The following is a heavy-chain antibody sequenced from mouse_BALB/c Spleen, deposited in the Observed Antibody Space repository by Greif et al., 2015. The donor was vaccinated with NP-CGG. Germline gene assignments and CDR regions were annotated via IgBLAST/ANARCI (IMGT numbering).Heavy chain of an antibody. D-gene: IGHD2-1*01. J-gene: IGHJ2*01. V-gene: IGHV5-9-4*01. Sequence: EVKLMESGGGLVKPGGSLKLSCAASGFTFSSYAMSWVRQSPEKRLEWVAEISSGGSYTYYPDTVTGRFTISRDNAKNTLYLEMSSLRSEDTAMYYCARTEYGNHGFDYWGQGTTLTVSS. CDR1: GFTFSSYA. CDR3: ARTEYGNHGFDY. CDR2: ISSGGSYT.